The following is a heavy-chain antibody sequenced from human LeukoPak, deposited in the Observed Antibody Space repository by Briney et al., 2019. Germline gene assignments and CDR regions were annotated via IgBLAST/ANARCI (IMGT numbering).Heavy chain of an antibody. CDR1: GGSISSGDYY. Sequence: SETLSLTCTVSGGSISSGDYYWSWIRQPPGTGLEWIGYIYYSGSTYYNPSLKSRVTISVDTSKNQFSLKLSSVTAADTAVYYCARDNHEGYAFDIWGQGTMVTVSS. CDR2: IYYSGST. J-gene: IGHJ3*02. V-gene: IGHV4-30-4*08. CDR3: ARDNHEGYAFDI.